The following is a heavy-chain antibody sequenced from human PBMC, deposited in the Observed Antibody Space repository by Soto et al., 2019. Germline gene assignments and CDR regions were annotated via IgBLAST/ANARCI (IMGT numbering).Heavy chain of an antibody. J-gene: IGHJ3*02. Sequence: EVQLVESGGGLVQPGRSLRLSCAASGFTFDDYAMHWVRQAPGKGLEWVSGISGNSGSIGYADSVKGRFTISRDNAKNSLYLQMNSLRAEDTALYDCAKDIGSGYPYDAFDIWGPGTMLTASS. V-gene: IGHV3-9*01. CDR1: GFTFDDYA. CDR3: AKDIGSGYPYDAFDI. CDR2: ISGNSGSI. D-gene: IGHD3-22*01.